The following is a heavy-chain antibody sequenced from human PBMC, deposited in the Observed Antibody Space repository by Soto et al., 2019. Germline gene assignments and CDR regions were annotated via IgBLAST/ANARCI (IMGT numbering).Heavy chain of an antibody. V-gene: IGHV3-23*01. J-gene: IGHJ4*02. CDR1: GFTFSSYA. Sequence: EVQLLDSGGVLVQPGGSLRLSCAASGFTFSSYALSWVRQAPGKGLEWVSGISGDGATTYYTASVKGRFTISRDSSTNTLYLQMNSLRAEDSAVYYCARDLTSSGRSTYLGYWGQGTLVTVSS. CDR3: ARDLTSSGRSTYLGY. CDR2: ISGDGATT. D-gene: IGHD6-19*01.